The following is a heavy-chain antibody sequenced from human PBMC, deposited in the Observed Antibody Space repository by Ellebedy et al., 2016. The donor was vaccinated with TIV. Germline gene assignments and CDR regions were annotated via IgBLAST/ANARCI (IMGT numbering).Heavy chain of an antibody. D-gene: IGHD5-24*01. Sequence: MPSETLSLTCAVSGGSISSSNWWSWVRQPPGKGLEWIGEIYHSGSTNYNPSLKSRVTISVDTSKNQFSLKLSPVTAADTAVYYCARLGRDGYKDNWGQGTLVTVSS. CDR1: GGSISSSNW. J-gene: IGHJ4*02. V-gene: IGHV4-4*02. CDR3: ARLGRDGYKDN. CDR2: IYHSGST.